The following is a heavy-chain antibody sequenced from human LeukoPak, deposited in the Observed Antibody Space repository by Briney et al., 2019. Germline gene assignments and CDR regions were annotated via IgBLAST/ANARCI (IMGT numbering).Heavy chain of an antibody. Sequence: GGSLRLSCAASGFTFDDYAMHWVRQAPGKGLEWVSGISWNSGSIGYADSVKGRFTISRDNAKNSLYLQMNSLRAEDMALYYYAKDSNYEYYYYYMDVWGKGTTVTVSS. CDR2: ISWNSGSI. J-gene: IGHJ6*03. D-gene: IGHD1-7*01. CDR1: GFTFDDYA. CDR3: AKDSNYEYYYYYMDV. V-gene: IGHV3-9*03.